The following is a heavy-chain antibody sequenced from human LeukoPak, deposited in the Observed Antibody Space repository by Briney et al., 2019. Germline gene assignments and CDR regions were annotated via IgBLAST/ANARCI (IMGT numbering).Heavy chain of an antibody. CDR1: GFTFSDYY. D-gene: IGHD2-15*01. CDR3: ARELTPYYYMDV. Sequence: GGTLRLSCAASGFTFSDYYMNWIRQAPGKGLEWVSYISSSGTTIYYADSVKGRFTISRDNAKNSLYLQMNSLRAEDTAVYYCARELTPYYYMDVWGKGTTVTIS. J-gene: IGHJ6*03. CDR2: ISSSGTTI. V-gene: IGHV3-11*01.